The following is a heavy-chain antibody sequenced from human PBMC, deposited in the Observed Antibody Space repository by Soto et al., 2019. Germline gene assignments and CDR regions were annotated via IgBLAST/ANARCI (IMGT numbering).Heavy chain of an antibody. CDR2: ISGSGGST. J-gene: IGHJ3*02. CDR1: GFTFSSYA. CDR3: ANDKAVPDAFDI. D-gene: IGHD6-19*01. V-gene: IGHV3-23*01. Sequence: GGSLRLSCAASGFTFSSYAMSWVRQAPGKGLEWVSAISGSGGSTYYADSVKGRFTISRDNSKNTLYLQMNSLRAEDTAVYYCANDKAVPDAFDIWGQGTMVTVSS.